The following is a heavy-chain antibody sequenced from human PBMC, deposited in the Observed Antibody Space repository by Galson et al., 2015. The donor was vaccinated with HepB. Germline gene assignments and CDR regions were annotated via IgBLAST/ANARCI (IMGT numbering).Heavy chain of an antibody. V-gene: IGHV5-51*01. Sequence: QSGAEVKKPGESLKISCKGSGYSFTSYWIGWVRQMPGKGLEWMGIIYPGDSDTRYSPSFQGKVTISADKSISTAYLQWSSLKASDTAMYYCARVGPYDILTGYLEYYFDYWGQGTLVTVSS. CDR2: IYPGDSDT. D-gene: IGHD3-9*01. CDR3: ARVGPYDILTGYLEYYFDY. J-gene: IGHJ4*02. CDR1: GYSFTSYW.